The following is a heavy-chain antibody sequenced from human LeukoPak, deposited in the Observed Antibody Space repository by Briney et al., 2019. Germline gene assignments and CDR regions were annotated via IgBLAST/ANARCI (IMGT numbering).Heavy chain of an antibody. Sequence: ASVTVSCKASGGTFSSYAISWVRQAPGQGLEWMGGIIPIFGTANYAQKFQGRVTITADESTSTAYMELSSLRSEDTAVYYCARAGIAVAAPFDPWGQGTLVTVSS. CDR1: GGTFSSYA. J-gene: IGHJ5*02. D-gene: IGHD6-19*01. CDR3: ARAGIAVAAPFDP. V-gene: IGHV1-69*13. CDR2: IIPIFGTA.